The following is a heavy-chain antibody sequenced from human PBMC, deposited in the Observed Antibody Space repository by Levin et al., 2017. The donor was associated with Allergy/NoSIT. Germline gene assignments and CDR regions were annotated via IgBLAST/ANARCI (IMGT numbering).Heavy chain of an antibody. CDR3: ARERCSRTTGYFDY. J-gene: IGHJ4*02. D-gene: IGHD2-2*01. CDR1: GGSISSYY. Sequence: ESLKISCTVSGGSISSYYWSWIRQPPGKGLEWIAYIYYSGSTNYNPSLKSRVTISVDTSKNQFSLKLSSVTAADTAVYYCARERCSRTTGYFDYWGQGTLVTVSS. CDR2: IYYSGST. V-gene: IGHV4-59*01.